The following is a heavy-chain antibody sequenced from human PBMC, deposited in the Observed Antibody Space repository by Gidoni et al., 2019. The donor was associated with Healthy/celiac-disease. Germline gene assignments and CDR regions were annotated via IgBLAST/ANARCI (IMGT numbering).Heavy chain of an antibody. Sequence: EVQLLESGGGLVQPGGSLRLSCAASGFPFSNYAISWVRQAPGKGLEWVSAISGSGGSTYYADSVKGRFTISRDNSKNTLYLQMNSLRAEDTAVYYCAKDSRLGRYFDWLLEDAFDIWGQGTMVTVSS. D-gene: IGHD3-9*01. V-gene: IGHV3-23*01. CDR3: AKDSRLGRYFDWLLEDAFDI. CDR2: ISGSGGST. J-gene: IGHJ3*02. CDR1: GFPFSNYA.